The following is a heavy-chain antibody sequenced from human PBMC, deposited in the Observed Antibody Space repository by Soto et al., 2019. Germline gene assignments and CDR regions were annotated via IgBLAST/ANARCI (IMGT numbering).Heavy chain of an antibody. Sequence: QVQLVQSGAEMKKPGSSVKVSCQSSGGTFNTYAMNWVRQAPGQGPEWMGDISPMFGAANYAPKFQGRVTITPDESTGTPYMQLSSLTSEDTALYFCAREVQVHTPAFVYWGQGTMVTVSS. V-gene: IGHV1-69*01. CDR2: ISPMFGAA. D-gene: IGHD3-10*01. CDR1: GGTFNTYA. J-gene: IGHJ4*02. CDR3: AREVQVHTPAFVY.